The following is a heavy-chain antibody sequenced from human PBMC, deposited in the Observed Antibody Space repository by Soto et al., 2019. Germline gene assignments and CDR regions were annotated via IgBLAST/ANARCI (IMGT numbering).Heavy chain of an antibody. CDR2: ISGSGAAS. Sequence: GGSLRLSCAASGLTFISFAMNWVLQAPWKGLAWVSSISGSGAASYFADSVKGRFTISRDNSKNTLYLQMNSLRAEDTAVYYCAKGYAAVPHNDAFDIWGQGTMVTVSS. CDR1: GLTFISFA. V-gene: IGHV3-23*01. D-gene: IGHD2-8*01. CDR3: AKGYAAVPHNDAFDI. J-gene: IGHJ3*02.